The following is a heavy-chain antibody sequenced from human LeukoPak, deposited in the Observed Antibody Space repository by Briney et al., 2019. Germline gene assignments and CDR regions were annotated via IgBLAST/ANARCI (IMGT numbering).Heavy chain of an antibody. CDR2: ISGSGGST. CDR1: GFTSSSYA. J-gene: IGHJ3*01. V-gene: IGHV3-23*01. Sequence: GGSLRLSCAASGFTSSSYAMSWVRQAPGKGLEWVSAISGSGGSTYYADSVKGRFTISRDNSKNTLYLQMNSLRAEDTAVYYCAKDLIGGYCSSTSCYIAWGQGTMVTVSS. CDR3: AKDLIGGYCSSTSCYIA. D-gene: IGHD2-2*02.